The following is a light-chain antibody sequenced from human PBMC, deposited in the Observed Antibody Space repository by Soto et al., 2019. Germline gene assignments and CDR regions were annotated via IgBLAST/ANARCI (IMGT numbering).Light chain of an antibody. CDR1: SSDVGSYNL. V-gene: IGLV2-23*01. J-gene: IGLJ2*01. Sequence: QSALTQPASVSGSRGQSIPISCTGTSSDVGSYNLVSWYQQHPGKAPKLMIYEGSKRPSGVSNRFSGSKSGNTASLTISGLQAEDEADYCCCSYSGSSTLVFGGGTQLTVL. CDR3: CSYSGSSTLV. CDR2: EGS.